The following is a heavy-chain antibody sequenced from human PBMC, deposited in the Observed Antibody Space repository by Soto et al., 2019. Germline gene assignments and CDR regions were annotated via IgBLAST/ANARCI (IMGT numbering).Heavy chain of an antibody. V-gene: IGHV2-5*02. CDR1: GFSLIGSGMG. CDR3: ALTGRWIRPNDYFGH. J-gene: IGHJ4*02. Sequence: QITLKESGPVVVKPTQTLTLTCTYSGFSLIGSGMGVGWIRQPPGKALEWLAFVYWDGDERYSPSLQSRLTMRHDTSKGQVVLTMTNMDPVDTGTYFCALTGRWIRPNDYFGHWGQGTLVTVSS. D-gene: IGHD5-18*01. CDR2: VYWDGDE.